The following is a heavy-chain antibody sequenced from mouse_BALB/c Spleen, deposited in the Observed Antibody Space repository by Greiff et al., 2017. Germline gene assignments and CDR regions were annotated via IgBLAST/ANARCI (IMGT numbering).Heavy chain of an antibody. CDR2: INPDSSTI. D-gene: IGHD1-2*01. J-gene: IGHJ3*01. V-gene: IGHV4-1*02. CDR1: GFDFSRYW. Sequence: EVKVEESGGGLVQPGGSLKLSCAASGFDFSRYWMSWVRQAPGKGLEWIGEINPDSSTINYTPSLKDKFIISRDNAKNTLYLQMSKVRSEDTALYYCARNSLGAWFAYWGQGTLVTVSA. CDR3: ARNSLGAWFAY.